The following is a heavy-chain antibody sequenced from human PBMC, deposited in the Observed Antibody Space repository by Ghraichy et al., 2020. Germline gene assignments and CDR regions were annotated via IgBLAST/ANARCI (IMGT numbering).Heavy chain of an antibody. V-gene: IGHV4-34*01. CDR3: ARISSTRQDYYYYYMDV. Sequence: SETLSLTCAVYGGSFSGYYWSWIRQPPGKGLEWIGEINHSGSTNYNPSLKSRVTISVDTSKNQFSLKLSSVTAADTAVYYCARISSTRQDYYYYYMDVWGKGTTVTVSS. D-gene: IGHD2-2*01. J-gene: IGHJ6*03. CDR1: GGSFSGYY. CDR2: INHSGST.